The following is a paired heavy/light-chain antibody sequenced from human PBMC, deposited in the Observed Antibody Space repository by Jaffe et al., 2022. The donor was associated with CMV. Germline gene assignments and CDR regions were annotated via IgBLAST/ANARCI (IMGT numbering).Heavy chain of an antibody. CDR2: HDPEDGET. Sequence: QVHLVQSGAEVKKPGASVKVSCRVSGLTLSEISIHWVRQAPGKGLEWLGRHDPEDGETVYAQKFQGRVTMTEDTSTDTAYMDLSSLRHEDTAVYFCATEGPYYYDTNGKDAFDIWGQGTKVAVSS. J-gene: IGHJ3*02. D-gene: IGHD3-22*01. V-gene: IGHV1-24*01. CDR3: ATEGPYYYDTNGKDAFDI. CDR1: GLTLSEIS.
Light chain of an antibody. V-gene: IGLV2-14*03. J-gene: IGLJ2*01. Sequence: QSALTQPASVSASPGQTITFSCAGTSSDIGGSDYVSWYQQHPGKAPKLIIFDVSSRPAGVSRRFSGSKSVNAASLTISGLQAEDEADYYCSSYTIGGTVFGGGTKVTVL. CDR2: DVS. CDR3: SSYTIGGTV. CDR1: SSDIGGSDY.